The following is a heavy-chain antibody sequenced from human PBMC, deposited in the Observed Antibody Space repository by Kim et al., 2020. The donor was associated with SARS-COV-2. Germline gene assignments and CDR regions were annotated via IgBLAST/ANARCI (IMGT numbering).Heavy chain of an antibody. CDR2: ISYDGSNK. J-gene: IGHJ4*02. CDR1: GFTFSSYG. V-gene: IGHV3-33*05. D-gene: IGHD6-13*01. CDR3: AREARPGIAAAGTWGYFDY. Sequence: GGSLRLSCAASGFTFSSYGMHWVRQAPGKGLEWVAVISYDGSNKYYADSVKGRFTISRDNSKNTLYLQMNSLRAEDTAVYYCAREARPGIAAAGTWGYFDYWGQGTLVTVSS.